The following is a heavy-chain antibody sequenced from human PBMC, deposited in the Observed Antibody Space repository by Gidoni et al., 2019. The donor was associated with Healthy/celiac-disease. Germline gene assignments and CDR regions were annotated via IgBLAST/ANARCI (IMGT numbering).Heavy chain of an antibody. CDR1: GFTFSSYA. Sequence: EVQLVESGGGLVQPGGSLRLSCAASGFTFSSYAMHWVRQAPGKGLEYVSAISSNGGSTYYANSVKGRFTISRDNSKNTLYLQMGSLRAEDMAVYYCARTPGRVSPFDYWGQGTLVTVSS. D-gene: IGHD2-15*01. J-gene: IGHJ4*02. V-gene: IGHV3-64*01. CDR2: ISSNGGST. CDR3: ARTPGRVSPFDY.